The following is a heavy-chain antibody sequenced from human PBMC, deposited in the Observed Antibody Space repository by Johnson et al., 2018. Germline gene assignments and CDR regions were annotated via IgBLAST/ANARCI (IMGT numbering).Heavy chain of an antibody. CDR2: IYYSGST. D-gene: IGHD1-20*01. J-gene: IGHJ6*02. V-gene: IGHV4-59*01. CDR3: ARTFINWNDEDYYYGMDV. CDR1: GGSISSYY. Sequence: QVQLQESGPGLVKPSETLSLTCTVSGGSISSYYWSWIRQPPGKGLEWIGDIYYSGSTNYNPSLKSRVTIPVDTSKNQFSLKLSSVTAADTAVYYCARTFINWNDEDYYYGMDVWGQGTTVTVSS.